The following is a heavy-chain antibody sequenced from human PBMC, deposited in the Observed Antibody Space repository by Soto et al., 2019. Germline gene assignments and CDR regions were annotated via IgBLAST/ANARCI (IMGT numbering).Heavy chain of an antibody. J-gene: IGHJ4*02. CDR3: AKVSLYYGSGSYLTDFDY. V-gene: IGHV3-23*01. CDR1: GFTFSSYA. Sequence: EVQLLESGGGLVQPGGSLRLSCAASGFTFSSYAMSWVRQAPGKGLEWVSAISGSGGSTYYAYSVKGRFTISRDNAKNPLYLQMNRLRAEDTAVYYCAKVSLYYGSGSYLTDFDYWGQGTLVTVAS. D-gene: IGHD3-10*01. CDR2: ISGSGGST.